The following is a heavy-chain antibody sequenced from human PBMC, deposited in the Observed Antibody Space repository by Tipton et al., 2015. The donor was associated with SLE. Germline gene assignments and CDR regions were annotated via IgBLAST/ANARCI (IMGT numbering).Heavy chain of an antibody. CDR1: GGSISSSNW. Sequence: TLSLTCAVSGGSISSSNWWSWVRQPPGKEPEWIGSIYYSGSTYYTPSLKSRVTTSVDTSKNQFSLSLYSVTVEDTAVYYCARRASGYSYYYYGMDVWGQGTTVTVSS. J-gene: IGHJ6*02. CDR3: ARRASGYSYYYYGMDV. CDR2: IYYSGST. V-gene: IGHV4-4*02. D-gene: IGHD3-3*01.